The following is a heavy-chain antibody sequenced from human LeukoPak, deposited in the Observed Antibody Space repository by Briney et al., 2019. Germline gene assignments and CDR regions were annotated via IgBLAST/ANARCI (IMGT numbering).Heavy chain of an antibody. V-gene: IGHV3-30*02. CDR2: IRFDGSNN. CDR1: GFTIRTYD. CDR3: AKGYCGSDDCYSGYYMDV. D-gene: IGHD2-21*02. J-gene: IGHJ6*03. Sequence: AGSLSLTCAASGFTIRTYDMYWVRQPPGKGLEWVAFIRFDGSNNYYPASVKGRFTISRDKSRNTLFLQMNSLTPEDTAVYYCAKGYCGSDDCYSGYYMDVWGKGTTVTVSS.